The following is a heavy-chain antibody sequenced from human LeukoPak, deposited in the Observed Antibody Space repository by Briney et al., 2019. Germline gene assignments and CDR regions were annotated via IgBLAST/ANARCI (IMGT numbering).Heavy chain of an antibody. J-gene: IGHJ4*02. D-gene: IGHD6-19*01. CDR2: IFYSGST. CDR1: GGSISTSSYY. CDR3: ARAISSGWFYYFDY. V-gene: IGHV4-39*07. Sequence: SETLSLTCTVSGGSISTSSYYWGWVRQPPGKGLEWIGNIFYSGSTYYSPSLKSRVTISVDTSKNQFSLKLSSVTAADTAVYYCARAISSGWFYYFDYWGQGTLVTVSS.